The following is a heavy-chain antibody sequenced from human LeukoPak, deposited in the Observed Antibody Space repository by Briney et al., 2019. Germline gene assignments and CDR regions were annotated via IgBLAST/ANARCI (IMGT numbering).Heavy chain of an antibody. CDR2: INLSGST. Sequence: SDTLSLICAVYGGSFSGYYWSGLRQPPGKGPEWLGEINLSGSTHYNPPVKRRVTLSVDTSKNQFSLKLSSVTAADTAVYYCARVSHWGRGGFDPWGQGTLVTVSS. CDR3: ARVSHWGRGGFDP. V-gene: IGHV4-34*01. CDR1: GGSFSGYY. J-gene: IGHJ5*02. D-gene: IGHD7-27*01.